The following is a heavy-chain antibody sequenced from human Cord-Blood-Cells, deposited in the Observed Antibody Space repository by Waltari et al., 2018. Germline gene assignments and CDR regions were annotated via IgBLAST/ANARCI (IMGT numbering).Heavy chain of an antibody. CDR3: ASRWAYDFWSGYYFDY. J-gene: IGHJ4*02. CDR2: IYYSGST. D-gene: IGHD3-3*01. CDR1: GGSLSSSSSY. V-gene: IGHV4-39*01. Sequence: QLQLQESGPGLVKPSATLSLTCTVSGGSLSSSSSYWGWIRQPPGKGLEWIGSIYYSGSTYYNPSLKSRVTISVDTSKNQFSLKLSSVTAADTAVYYCASRWAYDFWSGYYFDYWGQGTLVTVSS.